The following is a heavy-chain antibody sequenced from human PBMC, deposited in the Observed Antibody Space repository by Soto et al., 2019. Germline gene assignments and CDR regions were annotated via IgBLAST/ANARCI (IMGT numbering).Heavy chain of an antibody. V-gene: IGHV4-59*02. Sequence: SETLSLTCSFSGDSVTSHYLTWIRQSPEKGLEWIGYMHYTGFSHYNPSLKSRLTISVDRSKNQFTLQLSSVTVADTAVYYCARDGCNSGYDCGITFDYWGQGTLVTVSS. CDR1: GDSVTSHY. D-gene: IGHD5-12*01. CDR2: MHYTGFS. CDR3: ARDGCNSGYDCGITFDY. J-gene: IGHJ4*02.